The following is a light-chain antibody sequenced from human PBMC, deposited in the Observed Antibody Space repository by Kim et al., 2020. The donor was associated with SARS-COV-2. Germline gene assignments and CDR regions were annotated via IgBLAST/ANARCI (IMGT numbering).Light chain of an antibody. CDR1: NIGSYT. J-gene: IGLJ2*01. Sequence: SYELTQPPSVSVAPGKTATVTCGGDNIGSYTVHWYQQKPGQAPLLVVFDDSDRPSGIPDRFSGSNSGNTATLTISRVEAGDEADYYCQVWGSSTDHVIFG. V-gene: IGLV3-21*03. CDR2: DDS. CDR3: QVWGSSTDHVI.